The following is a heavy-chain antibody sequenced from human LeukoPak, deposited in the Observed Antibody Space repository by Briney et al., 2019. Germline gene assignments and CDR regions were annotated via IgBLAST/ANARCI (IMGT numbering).Heavy chain of an antibody. CDR2: IYTSGST. CDR3: ARDLGQYYDFWSGRDPYYYGMDV. V-gene: IGHV4-4*07. J-gene: IGHJ6*02. CDR1: GGSISSYY. D-gene: IGHD3-3*01. Sequence: PSETPSLTCTVSGGSISSYYWSWIRQPAGKGLEWIGRIYTSGSTNYNPSLKSRVTMSVDTSKNQFSLKLSSVTAADTAVYYCARDLGQYYDFWSGRDPYYYGMDVWGQGTTVTVSS.